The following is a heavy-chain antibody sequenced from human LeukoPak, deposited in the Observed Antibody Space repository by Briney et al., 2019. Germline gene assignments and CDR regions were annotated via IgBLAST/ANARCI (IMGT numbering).Heavy chain of an antibody. CDR1: GGSISSYY. Sequence: SETLSLTCTVSGGSISSYYWSWIRQPPGKGLEWIGYIYYSGSTNYNPSLKSRVNISVDTSKNQFSLKLSSVTAADTAVYYCARVMGYCSSTSCYTKAFDIWGQGTMVTVSS. CDR2: IYYSGST. D-gene: IGHD2-2*02. CDR3: ARVMGYCSSTSCYTKAFDI. V-gene: IGHV4-59*01. J-gene: IGHJ3*02.